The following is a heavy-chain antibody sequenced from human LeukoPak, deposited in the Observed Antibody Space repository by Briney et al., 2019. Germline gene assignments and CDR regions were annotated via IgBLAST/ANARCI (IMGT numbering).Heavy chain of an antibody. V-gene: IGHV4-39*07. CDR1: GGSISSSSYY. CDR3: ARAQDFSDSSGPNYLDF. Sequence: SETLSLTCTVPGGSISSSSYYWGWIRQPPGKGLEWIGSIYYSGSTYYNPSLKSRVTISVDTSKNQFSLKLLSVTAADTAVYYCARAQDFSDSSGPNYLDFWGQGILVTVSS. J-gene: IGHJ4*02. D-gene: IGHD3-22*01. CDR2: IYYSGST.